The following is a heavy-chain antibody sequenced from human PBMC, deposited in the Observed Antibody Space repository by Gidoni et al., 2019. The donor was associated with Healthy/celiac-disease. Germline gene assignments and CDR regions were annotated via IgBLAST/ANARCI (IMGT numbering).Heavy chain of an antibody. D-gene: IGHD1-26*01. CDR3: AKSGVKELPRGAFDY. CDR1: GFTFSSYA. Sequence: EVQLLESGGGLVQPGGSLRLSCAASGFTFSSYAMSWVRQAPGKGLEWGSAISGSGGSTYYADSVKGRFTISRDNSKNTRYLQMNSLRAEDTAVYYCAKSGVKELPRGAFDYWGQGTLVTVSS. CDR2: ISGSGGST. J-gene: IGHJ4*02. V-gene: IGHV3-23*01.